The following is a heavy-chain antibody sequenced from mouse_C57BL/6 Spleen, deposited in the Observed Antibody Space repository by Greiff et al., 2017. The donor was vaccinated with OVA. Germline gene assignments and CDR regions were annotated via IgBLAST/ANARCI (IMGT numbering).Heavy chain of an antibody. J-gene: IGHJ3*01. Sequence: VQLQQSGPELVKPGASVKISCKASGYAFSSSWMNWVKQRPGTGLEWIGRIYPGDGDTNYNGKFKGKATLTADKSSSTAYMQLSSLTSEDSAVYFCARSREYNWGQGTLVTVSA. V-gene: IGHV1-82*01. CDR1: GYAFSSSW. CDR2: IYPGDGDT. D-gene: IGHD5-1*01. CDR3: ARSREYN.